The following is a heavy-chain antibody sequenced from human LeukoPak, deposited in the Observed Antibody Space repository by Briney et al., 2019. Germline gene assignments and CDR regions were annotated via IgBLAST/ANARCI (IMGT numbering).Heavy chain of an antibody. CDR1: GFTFSSYG. CDR2: IRYDGSNK. J-gene: IGHJ4*02. V-gene: IGHV3-30*02. Sequence: PGGSLSLSCAASGFTFSSYGMHWVRQAPGKGPGWVAFIRYDGSNKYYADSVKSRFTISIDNFKNTLYLQMNSLRAEDTAVYYCAKDTGGYPYYFDYWGQGTLVTVSS. D-gene: IGHD3-10*01. CDR3: AKDTGGYPYYFDY.